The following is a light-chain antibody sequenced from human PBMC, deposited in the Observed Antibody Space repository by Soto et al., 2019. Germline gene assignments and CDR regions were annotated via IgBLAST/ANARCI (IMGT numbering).Light chain of an antibody. CDR2: GNN. CDR1: SSKIGAGYY. Sequence: QSVLTQPPSVSGAPGQRVTLSCTGSSSKIGAGYYVHWYQQLPGTAPKLLIYGNNNRPSGVPDRFSGSKSGTSASLAITGLQAEDEADYYCQSYDSSLSGPVFGGGTKLTVL. V-gene: IGLV1-40*01. J-gene: IGLJ3*02. CDR3: QSYDSSLSGPV.